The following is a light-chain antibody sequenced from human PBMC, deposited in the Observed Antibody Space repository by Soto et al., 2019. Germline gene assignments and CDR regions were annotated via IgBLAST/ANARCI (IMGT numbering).Light chain of an antibody. CDR3: QQYYRSPWT. J-gene: IGKJ1*01. CDR1: QTISSNY. CDR2: GAS. Sequence: ETVLKQSPGTLSLSPGERATLSCRASQTISSNYLAWYRQTPGQAPRLLIYGASQRATGVADRFSGSGSGTDFTLTISSLQPEDFALYYCQQYYRSPWTFGQGTKVEIK. V-gene: IGKV3-20*01.